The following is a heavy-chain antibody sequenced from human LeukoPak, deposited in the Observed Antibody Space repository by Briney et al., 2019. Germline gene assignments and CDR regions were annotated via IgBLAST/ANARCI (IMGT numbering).Heavy chain of an antibody. CDR2: ISASGST. CDR1: DSISSGSYY. V-gene: IGHV4-61*02. J-gene: IGHJ4*02. CDR3: AREQRWLQSLDY. D-gene: IGHD5-24*01. Sequence: SQTLSLTCTVSDSISSGSYYWNWIRQPAGKGLEWIGRISASGSTNYNPSLKTRVTISVNTSKNQFSLKLSSVTATDTAVYYCAREQRWLQSLDYWGQGTLVTVSS.